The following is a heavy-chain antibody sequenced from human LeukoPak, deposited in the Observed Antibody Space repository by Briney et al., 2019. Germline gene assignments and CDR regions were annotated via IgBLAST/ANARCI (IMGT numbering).Heavy chain of an antibody. Sequence: SETLSLTCTVSGASISSYYWSWIRQPPGKGLEWIGSIYYSGSTYYNPSLKSRVTISVDTSKNQFSLKLSSVTAADTAVYYCARVPLYSGYDPHGNVDYWGQGTLVTVSS. CDR1: GASISSYY. J-gene: IGHJ4*02. D-gene: IGHD5-12*01. V-gene: IGHV4-59*05. CDR3: ARVPLYSGYDPHGNVDY. CDR2: IYYSGST.